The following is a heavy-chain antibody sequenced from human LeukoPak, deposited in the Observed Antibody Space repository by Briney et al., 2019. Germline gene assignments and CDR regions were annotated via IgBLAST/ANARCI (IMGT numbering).Heavy chain of an antibody. J-gene: IGHJ6*03. CDR2: ISSSSSYI. D-gene: IGHD3-16*01. Sequence: PGGSLRLSCAASGFTFSSYSMNWVRQAPGKGLEWVSSISSSSSYIYYADSVKGRFTISRDNAKNSLYLQMNSLRAEDTAVYYCAKDGGLKGEINYYYYYMDVWGKGTTVTVSS. CDR3: AKDGGLKGEINYYYYYMDV. V-gene: IGHV3-21*01. CDR1: GFTFSSYS.